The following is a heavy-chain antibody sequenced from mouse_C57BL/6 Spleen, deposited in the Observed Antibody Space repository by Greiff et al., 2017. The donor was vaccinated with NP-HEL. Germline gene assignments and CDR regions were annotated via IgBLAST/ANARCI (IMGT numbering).Heavy chain of an antibody. D-gene: IGHD6-1*01. CDR3: ARRQCFYYAMDY. CDR1: GYAFSSYW. CDR2: ISLGEGVT. J-gene: IGHJ4*01. V-gene: IGHV1-80*01. Sequence: VQLQQSGAELVKPGASVKISCNSSGYAFSSYWWNWVKLRPGQGLEWIGQISLGEGVTNYNGQFRGKATLTADKSSSTAYMQLSSLTSEDSAVYFCARRQCFYYAMDYWGQGTSVTVSS.